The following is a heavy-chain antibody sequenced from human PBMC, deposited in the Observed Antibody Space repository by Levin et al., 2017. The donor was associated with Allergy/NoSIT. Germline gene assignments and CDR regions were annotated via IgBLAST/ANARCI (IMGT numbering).Heavy chain of an antibody. CDR2: MNPNSGNT. Sequence: ASVKVSCKASGYTFTSYDINWVRQATGQGLEWMGWMNPNSGNTGYAQKFQGRVTMTRNTSISTAYMELSSLRSEDTAVYYCARGRVLLWFGENNWFDPWGQGTLVTVSS. J-gene: IGHJ5*02. CDR3: ARGRVLLWFGENNWFDP. CDR1: GYTFTSYD. D-gene: IGHD3-10*01. V-gene: IGHV1-8*01.